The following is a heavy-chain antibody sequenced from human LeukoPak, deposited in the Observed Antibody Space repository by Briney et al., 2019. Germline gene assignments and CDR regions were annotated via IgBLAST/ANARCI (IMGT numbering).Heavy chain of an antibody. CDR2: ISGSGGST. J-gene: IGHJ5*02. V-gene: IGHV3-23*01. CDR1: GFTFSSYA. D-gene: IGHD3-3*01. Sequence: GGSLRLSCAASGFTFSSYAMSWVRQAPGKGLEWVSAISGSGGSTYYADAVKGRLTISRDNSKNTLYLQMNSLRAEDTAVYYCAKGRDTYYDFWSGYYNWFDPWGQGTLVTVSS. CDR3: AKGRDTYYDFWSGYYNWFDP.